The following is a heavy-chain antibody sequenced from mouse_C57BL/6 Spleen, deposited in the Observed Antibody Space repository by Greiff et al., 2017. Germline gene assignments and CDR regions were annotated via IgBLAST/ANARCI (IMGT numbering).Heavy chain of an antibody. J-gene: IGHJ3*01. CDR1: GYTFTDYN. V-gene: IGHV1-22*01. CDR3: ARRLTVVAPGFAY. CDR2: INPNNGGT. Sequence: EVQVVESGPELVKPGASVKMSCKASGYTFTDYNMHWVKQSHGKSLEWIGYINPNNGGTSYNQKFKGKATLTVNKSSSTAYMELRSLTSEDSAVYYCARRLTVVAPGFAYWGQGTLVTVSA. D-gene: IGHD1-1*01.